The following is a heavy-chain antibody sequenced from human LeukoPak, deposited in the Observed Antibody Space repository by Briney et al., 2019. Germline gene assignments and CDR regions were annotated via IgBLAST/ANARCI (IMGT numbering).Heavy chain of an antibody. CDR2: IIPIFGTA. V-gene: IGHV1-69*13. J-gene: IGHJ4*02. CDR3: ARAPTMVVPYFDY. Sequence: SVKDSCKASGGTFSSYAISWVRQAPGQGLEWMGGIIPIFGTANYAQKFQGRVTITADESTSTAYMELSSLRSEDTAVYYCARAPTMVVPYFDYWGQGTLVTVSS. CDR1: GGTFSSYA. D-gene: IGHD3-10*01.